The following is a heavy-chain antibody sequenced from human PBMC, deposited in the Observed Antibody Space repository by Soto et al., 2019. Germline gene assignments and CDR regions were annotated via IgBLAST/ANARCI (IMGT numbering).Heavy chain of an antibody. CDR1: GFTFNAYA. V-gene: IGHV3-23*01. Sequence: EVQLLESGGGLVQPGGSLRLSCAASGFTFNAYAMTWVRQAPGKGLEWVSAIGGSGGNRYYADSVRCWFTISRDNSKDTVDLQTNRLRVEAAAVDYCARVASDYINSVDNWGQGTLVTVSS. CDR2: IGGSGGNR. CDR3: ARVASDYINSVDN. D-gene: IGHD4-4*01. J-gene: IGHJ4*02.